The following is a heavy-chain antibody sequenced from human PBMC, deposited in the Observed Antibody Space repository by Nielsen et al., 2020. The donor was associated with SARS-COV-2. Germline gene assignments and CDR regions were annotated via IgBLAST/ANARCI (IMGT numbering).Heavy chain of an antibody. D-gene: IGHD3-22*01. CDR3: ARGVRVSDSSGYYSPYFDY. CDR2: IYYSGST. J-gene: IGHJ4*02. CDR1: GGSISSSSYY. V-gene: IGHV4-39*07. Sequence: GSLRLSCTVSGGSISSSSYYWGWIRQPPGKGLEWIGSIYYSGSTYYNPSLKSRVTISVDTSKNQFSLKLSSVTAADTAVYYCARGVRVSDSSGYYSPYFDYWGQGTLVTVSS.